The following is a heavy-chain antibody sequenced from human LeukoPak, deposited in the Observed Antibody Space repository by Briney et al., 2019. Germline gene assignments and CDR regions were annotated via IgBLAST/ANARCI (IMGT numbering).Heavy chain of an antibody. V-gene: IGHV3-9*01. Sequence: ALRLSCAASGFTFGDYGMHWVRQAPGKGLEWVSGISWNSGSVGYADSVKGRFTISRDNAEKSLYLQMNSLRAEDTAFYYCARAGGSRYYYAMDVWGQGTTVTVSS. CDR1: GFTFGDYG. CDR3: ARAGGSRYYYAMDV. CDR2: ISWNSGSV. D-gene: IGHD3-16*01. J-gene: IGHJ6*02.